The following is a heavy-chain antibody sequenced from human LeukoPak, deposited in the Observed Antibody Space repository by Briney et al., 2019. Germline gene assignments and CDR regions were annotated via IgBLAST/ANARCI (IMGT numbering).Heavy chain of an antibody. CDR3: ARDPVGYCSGGSCWTRGWFDP. Sequence: SQTLSLTCAISGDSVSSNSAAWNWIRQSPSRGLEWLGRSYYRSKWYNDYAVSVKSRITINPDTSKNQFSLQLNSVTPEDTAVYYCARDPVGYCSGGSCWTRGWFDPWGQGTLVTVSS. J-gene: IGHJ5*02. D-gene: IGHD2-15*01. V-gene: IGHV6-1*01. CDR2: SYYRSKWYN. CDR1: GDSVSSNSAA.